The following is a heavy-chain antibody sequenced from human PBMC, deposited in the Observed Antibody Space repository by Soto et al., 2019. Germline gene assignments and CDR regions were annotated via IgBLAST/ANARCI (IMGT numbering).Heavy chain of an antibody. V-gene: IGHV3-74*01. D-gene: IGHD3-16*02. J-gene: IGHJ4*02. CDR1: GFTFSSYW. CDR3: ESLFPPVNWGSYRGGDGGDY. Sequence: EVQLVESGGGLVQPGGSLRLSCAASGFTFSSYWMHWVRQAPGKGLVWVSRINSDGSSKSYADSVKGRFTISRDNEKTKMYLQMNRMRAEDTAVYYCESLFPPVNWGSYRGGDGGDYWGKGTLVTVSS. CDR2: INSDGSSK.